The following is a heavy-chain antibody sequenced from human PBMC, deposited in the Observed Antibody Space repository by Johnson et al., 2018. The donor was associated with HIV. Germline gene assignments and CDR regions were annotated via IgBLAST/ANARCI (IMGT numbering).Heavy chain of an antibody. J-gene: IGHJ3*02. CDR1: GFTFDDYG. CDR3: ARERATLWFRASGAAFDI. D-gene: IGHD3-10*01. V-gene: IGHV3-11*04. CDR2: ISGSGSNI. Sequence: QVQLVESGGGVVQPGRSLRLSCAASGFTFDDYGMSWVRQAPGKGLEWVSGISGSGSNIYYADSVKGRFTISRDNAKNSLYLQMNSLRAEDTAVYYCARERATLWFRASGAAFDIWGQGTMVTVSS.